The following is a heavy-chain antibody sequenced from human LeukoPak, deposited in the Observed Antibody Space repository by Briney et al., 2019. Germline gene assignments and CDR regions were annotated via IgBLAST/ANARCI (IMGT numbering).Heavy chain of an antibody. Sequence: GGSLRLSCAASGFTFSSYSMNWVRQAPGKGLEWVSSISSSSSCIYYADSVKGRFTISRDNAKNSLYLQMNSLRAEVTAVYYCARDYYGSEVEAFDIWGQGTMVTVSS. J-gene: IGHJ3*02. CDR2: ISSSSSCI. V-gene: IGHV3-21*01. CDR1: GFTFSSYS. D-gene: IGHD3-10*01. CDR3: ARDYYGSEVEAFDI.